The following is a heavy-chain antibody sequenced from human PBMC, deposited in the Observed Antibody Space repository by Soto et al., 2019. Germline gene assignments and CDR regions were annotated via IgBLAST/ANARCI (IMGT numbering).Heavy chain of an antibody. CDR2: IYHSGST. J-gene: IGHJ5*02. CDR1: GYSISSGYY. D-gene: IGHD3-16*01. CDR3: ARDARLRGIGFDP. Sequence: WVTLSLTCAVSGYSISSGYYWGWIRQPPGKGLEWVGSIYHSGSTYYNPSLKSRVTISVDTSKNQFSLKLSSVTAADTAVYYCARDARLRGIGFDPWGQGTLVTVSS. V-gene: IGHV4-38-2*02.